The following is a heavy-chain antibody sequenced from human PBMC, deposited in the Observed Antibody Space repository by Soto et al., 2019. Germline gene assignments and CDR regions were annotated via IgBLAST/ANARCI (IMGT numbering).Heavy chain of an antibody. V-gene: IGHV4-30-2*01. CDR2: IYYSGST. J-gene: IGHJ4*02. CDR3: ARGGGISHFDN. CDR1: GDSISSGGYS. Sequence: QLQLQESGSGLVKPSQTLSLTCSVSGDSISSGGYSWSWIRQPPGKGLEWIGFIYYSGSTDYNPSLQRXXTXSXXRSKNQFSLNLSSGTAADTAVYYCARGGGISHFDNWGQGTLVTVSS. D-gene: IGHD3-10*01.